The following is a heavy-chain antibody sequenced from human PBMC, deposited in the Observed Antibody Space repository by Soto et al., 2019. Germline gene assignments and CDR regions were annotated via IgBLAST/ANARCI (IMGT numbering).Heavy chain of an antibody. V-gene: IGHV3-74*01. Sequence: EVQLVESGGGLVQPGGSLRLSCAASGFTFSSYWMHWVRQAPGKGLVWVSRINSDGSSTSYADSVKGRFTIYRDNAKNTLYLQRNSLRAEDTAVYYCARGGSLNWYFDLWGRGTLVTVSS. CDR2: INSDGSST. CDR1: GFTFSSYW. CDR3: ARGGSLNWYFDL. D-gene: IGHD1-26*01. J-gene: IGHJ2*01.